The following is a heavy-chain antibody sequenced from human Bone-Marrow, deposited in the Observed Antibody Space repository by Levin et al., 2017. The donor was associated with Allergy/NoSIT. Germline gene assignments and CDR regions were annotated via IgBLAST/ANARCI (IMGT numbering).Heavy chain of an antibody. CDR2: IYYSGST. J-gene: IGHJ4*02. CDR3: ARASTGYYIFEDDY. V-gene: IGHV4-39*01. CDR1: GASMSSSSYY. D-gene: IGHD3-9*01. Sequence: GSLRLSCTVSGASMSSSSYYWGWIRQPPGKGLEWIGTIYYSGSTYYNSSLKSRATLSVDTSKNQFSLKLSSVTAADTAVYYCARASTGYYIFEDDYWGQGTLVTVSS.